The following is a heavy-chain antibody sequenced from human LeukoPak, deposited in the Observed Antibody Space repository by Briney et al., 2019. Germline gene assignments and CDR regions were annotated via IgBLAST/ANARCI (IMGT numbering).Heavy chain of an antibody. J-gene: IGHJ4*02. D-gene: IGHD1-14*01. CDR3: VRENHGSFDY. CDR1: GVSFSTYY. V-gene: IGHV3-21*01. CDR2: ISSGSTYI. Sequence: PGGSLRLSCAASGVSFSTYYVNWVRQAPGKGLEWVSCISSGSTYIFYADSVRGRFAISRDNAKNSLYLQMNSLRADDTAVYYCVRENHGSFDYWGQGSLVTVSS.